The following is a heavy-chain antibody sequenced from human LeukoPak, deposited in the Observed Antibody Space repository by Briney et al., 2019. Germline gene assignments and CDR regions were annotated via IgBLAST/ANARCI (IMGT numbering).Heavy chain of an antibody. Sequence: GGSLRLSCAASGFTFSSYAMSWVRQAPGKGLEWVSAISGSGGSTYYADSVKGRFTISRDNSKNTLYLQMNSLRAEDTAVYYCAKWPMXRIQLWIHKYYFDYWGQGTLVTVSS. CDR1: GFTFSSYA. J-gene: IGHJ4*02. CDR2: ISGSGGST. V-gene: IGHV3-23*01. CDR3: AKWPMXRIQLWIHKYYFDY. D-gene: IGHD5-18*01.